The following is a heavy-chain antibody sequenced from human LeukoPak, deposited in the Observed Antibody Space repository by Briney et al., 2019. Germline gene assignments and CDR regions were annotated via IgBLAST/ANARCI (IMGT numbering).Heavy chain of an antibody. D-gene: IGHD6-19*01. J-gene: IGHJ4*02. CDR1: GFTFSSYA. CDR2: IKQDGSEK. V-gene: IGHV3-7*01. CDR3: AREGQWLVYHPDY. Sequence: PGGSLRLSCAASGFTFSSYAMSWVRQAPGKGLEWVANIKQDGSEKYYVDSVKGRFTISRDNAKNSLYLQMNSLRAEDTAVYYCAREGQWLVYHPDYWGQGTLVTVSS.